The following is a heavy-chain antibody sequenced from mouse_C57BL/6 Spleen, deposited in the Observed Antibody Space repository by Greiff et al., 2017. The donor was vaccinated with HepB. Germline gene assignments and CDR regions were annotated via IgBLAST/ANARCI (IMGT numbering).Heavy chain of an antibody. D-gene: IGHD1-1*01. V-gene: IGHV1-82*01. Sequence: QVQLKESGPELVKPGASVKISCKASGYAFSSSWMNWVKQRPGKGLEWIGRIYPGDGDTNYNGKFKGKATLTADKSSSTAYMQLSSLTSEDSAVYFCTRSFITTVVGPGFAYWGQGTLVTVSA. CDR3: TRSFITTVVGPGFAY. J-gene: IGHJ3*01. CDR2: IYPGDGDT. CDR1: GYAFSSSW.